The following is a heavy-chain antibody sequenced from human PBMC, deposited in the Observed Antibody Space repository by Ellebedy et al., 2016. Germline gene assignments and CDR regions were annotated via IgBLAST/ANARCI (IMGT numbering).Heavy chain of an antibody. CDR2: INHSGST. CDR1: GGSFSGYY. J-gene: IGHJ4*02. V-gene: IGHV4-34*01. D-gene: IGHD3-10*01. Sequence: SETLSLTXAVYGGSFSGYYWSWIRQPPGKGLEWIGEINHSGSTNYNPSLKSRVTISVDKSKNQFSLKLSSVTAADTAVYYCARAGMGFGESMYYFDYWGQGTLVTVSS. CDR3: ARAGMGFGESMYYFDY.